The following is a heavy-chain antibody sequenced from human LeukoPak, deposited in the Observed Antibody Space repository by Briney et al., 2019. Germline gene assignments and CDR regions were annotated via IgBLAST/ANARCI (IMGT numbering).Heavy chain of an antibody. J-gene: IGHJ4*02. CDR1: GYTFTSYV. CDR2: ISAYNGNT. V-gene: IGHV1-18*01. CDR3: ARVRGYYDSSGPRDY. D-gene: IGHD3-22*01. Sequence: ASVKVSCKAPGYTFTSYVISWVRQDPGQGRKWMRWISAYNGNTNYAQKLQCRVTMTTDTSTSTAYMELRSLRSDDTAVYYCARVRGYYDSSGPRDYWGQGTLVTVSS.